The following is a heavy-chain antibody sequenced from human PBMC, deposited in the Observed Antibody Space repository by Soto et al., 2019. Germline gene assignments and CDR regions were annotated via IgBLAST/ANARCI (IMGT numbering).Heavy chain of an antibody. CDR2: INHSGST. D-gene: IGHD4-4*01. V-gene: IGHV4-34*01. CDR1: GGSFSDYY. CDR3: ARQGALQKIFDY. J-gene: IGHJ4*02. Sequence: SETLSLTCAVYGGSFSDYYWSWIRQPPGKGLEWIGEINHSGSTNYNPSLTSRVTVSVDTSKNQFSLKLTSVTAADTATYYCARQGALQKIFDYWGQGTLVTVSS.